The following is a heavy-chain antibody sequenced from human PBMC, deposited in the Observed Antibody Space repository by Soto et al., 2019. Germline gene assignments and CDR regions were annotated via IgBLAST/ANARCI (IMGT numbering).Heavy chain of an antibody. D-gene: IGHD2-15*01. Sequence: ETLSLTCSVSGYSVSSSDYYWAWIRQPPGKGLEWIGGMLYSGLTYYNPSLKSRVTLSVDTSKNQFSVRLNSVTASDTAVYYCAPLSVSLSGPYGIHVWGQGTTVTVSS. CDR3: APLSVSLSGPYGIHV. V-gene: IGHV4-39*01. CDR2: MLYSGLT. J-gene: IGHJ6*02. CDR1: GYSVSSSDYY.